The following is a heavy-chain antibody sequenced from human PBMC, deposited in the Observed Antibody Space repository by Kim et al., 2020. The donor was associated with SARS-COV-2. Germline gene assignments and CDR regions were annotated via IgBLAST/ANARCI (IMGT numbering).Heavy chain of an antibody. CDR3: ANQKEDY. V-gene: IGHV3-7*01. Sequence: GGSLRLSCAASGFIFGSYWMHWFRQAPGKGLEWVANIKHDGSEMYYLDSVRGRFTISRDNAKNLLYLQMSSLRAEDTAVYYCANQKEDYWGQGTLVTVS. J-gene: IGHJ4*02. CDR2: IKHDGSEM. CDR1: GFIFGSYW. D-gene: IGHD2-2*01.